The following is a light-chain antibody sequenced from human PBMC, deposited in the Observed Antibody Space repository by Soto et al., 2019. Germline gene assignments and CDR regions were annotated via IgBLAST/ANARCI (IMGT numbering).Light chain of an antibody. CDR1: QSFTTSQ. Sequence: EIVLTQSPGTLSLSPGERATIFCRASQSFTTSQLAWYQQRPGQAPRVLISGASSRATGIPDRFSGSGFGTDFTLTISRLEPEDFAVYYCQQYDSLPRTFGQGTKVDIK. V-gene: IGKV3-20*01. J-gene: IGKJ2*01. CDR3: QQYDSLPRT. CDR2: GAS.